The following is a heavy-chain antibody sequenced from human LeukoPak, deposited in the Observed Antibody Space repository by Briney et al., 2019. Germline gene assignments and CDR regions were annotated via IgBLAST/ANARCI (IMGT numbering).Heavy chain of an antibody. CDR3: ARRAGAYSHPYDY. Sequence: GGSLRHSCAASGFTFSSYGMHWVRQAPGKGLEWVAFIRYDGSNKYYADSVKGRFTISRDNSKNTLYLQMNSLRAEDTAVYYCARRAGAYSHPYDYWGQGTLVTVSS. D-gene: IGHD4/OR15-4a*01. CDR2: IRYDGSNK. V-gene: IGHV3-30*02. J-gene: IGHJ4*02. CDR1: GFTFSSYG.